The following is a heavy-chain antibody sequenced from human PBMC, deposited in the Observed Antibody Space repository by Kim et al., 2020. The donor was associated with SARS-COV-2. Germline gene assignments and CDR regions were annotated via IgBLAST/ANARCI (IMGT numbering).Heavy chain of an antibody. CDR2: INHSGST. CDR1: GGSFSGYY. D-gene: IGHD3-3*01. V-gene: IGHV4-34*01. J-gene: IGHJ5*02. CDR3: ARVSANLPSSP. Sequence: SETLSLTCAVYGGSFSGYYWSWIRQPPGKGLEWIGEINHSGSTNYNPSLKSRVTISVDTSKNQFSLKLSSVTAADTAVYYCARVSANLPSSPWGQGTLVTVSS.